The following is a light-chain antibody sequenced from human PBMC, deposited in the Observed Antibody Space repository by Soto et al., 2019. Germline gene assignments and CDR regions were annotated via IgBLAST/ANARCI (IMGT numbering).Light chain of an antibody. V-gene: IGLV2-14*01. J-gene: IGLJ2*01. CDR3: SSYTSSSTLVV. CDR1: SSDVGGYNY. CDR2: EVS. Sequence: QSALTQPASVSGSPGQSITISCTGTSSDVGGYNYVSWYQQHPGKAPKLMIYEVSNRPSGVSNRFSGSKSGNTASLTISGLQAEDEDDYCCSSYTSSSTLVVFGGGTKLTVL.